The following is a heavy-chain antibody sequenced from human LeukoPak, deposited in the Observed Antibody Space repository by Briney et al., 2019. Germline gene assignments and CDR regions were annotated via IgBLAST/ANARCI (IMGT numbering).Heavy chain of an antibody. CDR2: ISSSSSYI. CDR1: GFTFSSYS. D-gene: IGHD3-10*01. J-gene: IGHJ6*04. CDR3: ARPPWGSGSFGYYYGMDV. V-gene: IGHV3-21*01. Sequence: GGSLRLSCAASGFTFSSYSMNWVRQPPGKGLEWVSSISSSSSYIYYADSVKGRFTISRDNAKNSLYLQMNSLRAEDTAVYYCARPPWGSGSFGYYYGMDVWGKGTTITVSS.